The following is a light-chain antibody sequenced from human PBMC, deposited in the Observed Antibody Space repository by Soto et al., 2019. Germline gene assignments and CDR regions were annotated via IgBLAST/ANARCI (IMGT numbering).Light chain of an antibody. CDR2: GAS. CDR1: QSVSSN. Sequence: EIVMTQSPATLSVSPGERATLSCRASQSVSSNLAWYQQKPGQAPRLLIYGASTRATGIPARFSGSGSGTEFTLTISSLQSEDFAVYFCQTVDKWPLFGQGTRLEIK. CDR3: QTVDKWPL. V-gene: IGKV3-15*01. J-gene: IGKJ5*01.